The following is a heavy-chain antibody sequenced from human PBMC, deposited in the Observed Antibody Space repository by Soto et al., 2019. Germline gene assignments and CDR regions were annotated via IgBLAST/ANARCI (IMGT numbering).Heavy chain of an antibody. CDR1: GGSFSGYY. CDR2: INHSGST. J-gene: IGHJ4*02. V-gene: IGHV4-34*01. D-gene: IGHD4-17*01. Sequence: QVQLQQWGAGLLKPSETLSLTCAVYGGSFSGYYWSWIRQPPGKGLEWIGEINHSGSTNYNPSLKSRVTISVXXSMNQFSLKLSSVTAADTAVYYCSRGRRTAVTIDYWGQGTLVTVSS. CDR3: SRGRRTAVTIDY.